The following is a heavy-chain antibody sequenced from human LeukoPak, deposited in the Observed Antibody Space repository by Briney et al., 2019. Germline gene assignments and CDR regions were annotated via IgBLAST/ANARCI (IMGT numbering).Heavy chain of an antibody. CDR1: GGSFSGYY. CDR3: ARGSGLLDY. Sequence: SETLSLTCAVYGGSFSGYYWSWIRQPPGKGLEWIGEINHSGSTNYNPSLKSRVTISVDTSKNQFSLKLSSVTAADTAVYYCARGSGLLDYWGQGTLVTVPS. CDR2: INHSGST. J-gene: IGHJ4*02. D-gene: IGHD6-19*01. V-gene: IGHV4-34*01.